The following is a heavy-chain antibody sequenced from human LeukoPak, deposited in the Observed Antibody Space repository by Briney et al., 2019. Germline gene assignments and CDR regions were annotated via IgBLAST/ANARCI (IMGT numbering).Heavy chain of an antibody. D-gene: IGHD6-6*01. CDR2: IYYSGST. CDR1: GGSISSYY. V-gene: IGHV4-59*01. Sequence: SETLSLTCTVSGGSISSYYWSWIRQPPGKGLGWIGYIYYSGSTNYNPSLKSRVTISVDTSKNQFSLKLSSVTAADTAVYYCARQAARAFDIWGQGTMVTVSS. CDR3: ARQAARAFDI. J-gene: IGHJ3*02.